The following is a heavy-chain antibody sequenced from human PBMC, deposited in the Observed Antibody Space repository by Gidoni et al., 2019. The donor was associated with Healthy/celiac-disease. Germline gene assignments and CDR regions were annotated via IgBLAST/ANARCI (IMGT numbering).Heavy chain of an antibody. CDR2: ISGSGGST. D-gene: IGHD3-3*01. Sequence: ELQLLESGGGLVQPGGSLRLSCAASGFTFSSYAMSWVRQAPGKGLEWVSAISGSGGSTYYADSVKGRFTISRDNSKNTLYLQMNSLRAEDTAVYYCASITIFGVVIPHRFDYWGQGTLVTVSS. CDR1: GFTFSSYA. CDR3: ASITIFGVVIPHRFDY. J-gene: IGHJ4*02. V-gene: IGHV3-23*01.